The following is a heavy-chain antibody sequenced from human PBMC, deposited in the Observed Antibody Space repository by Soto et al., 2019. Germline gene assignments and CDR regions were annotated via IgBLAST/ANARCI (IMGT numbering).Heavy chain of an antibody. CDR2: IGSSSSYT. V-gene: IGHV3-21*05. D-gene: IGHD4-17*01. J-gene: IGHJ5*02. CDR1: GFTFSSYS. CDR3: ATKSYGDWTWFDP. Sequence: PGGSLRLSCAASGFTFSSYSMNWVRQAPGKGLEWVSYIGSSSSYTNYADSVKGRFTISRDNAKNSLYLQMNSLRAEDTAVYYCATKSYGDWTWFDPWGQGTLVTVSS.